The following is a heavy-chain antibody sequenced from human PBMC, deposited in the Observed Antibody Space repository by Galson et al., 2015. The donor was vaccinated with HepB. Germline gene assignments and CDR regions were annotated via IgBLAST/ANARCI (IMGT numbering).Heavy chain of an antibody. D-gene: IGHD6-6*01. CDR3: AREPRIAARGMDV. CDR2: ISSSSHT. Sequence: SLRLSCAASGFTFSDYYMSWIRQAPGKGLEWVSYISSSSHTNYADSVKGRFTISRDNAKNSLYLQMNSLRAEDTAVYYCAREPRIAARGMDVWGQGTTVTVSS. CDR1: GFTFSDYY. V-gene: IGHV3-11*05. J-gene: IGHJ6*02.